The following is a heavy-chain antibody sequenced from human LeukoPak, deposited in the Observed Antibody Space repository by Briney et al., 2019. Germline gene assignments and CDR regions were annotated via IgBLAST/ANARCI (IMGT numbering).Heavy chain of an antibody. V-gene: IGHV4-34*01. CDR1: GGSFSGYY. CDR2: INHSGST. CDR3: ARGLLILYCSSTSCYAERGPPTIYYSDY. J-gene: IGHJ4*02. D-gene: IGHD2-2*01. Sequence: SETLSLTCAVYGGSFSGYYWSWIRQPPGKGLEWIGEINHSGSTNYNPSLKSRVTISVDTSKNQFSLKLSSVTAADTAVYYCARGLLILYCSSTSCYAERGPPTIYYSDYWGQGTLVTVSS.